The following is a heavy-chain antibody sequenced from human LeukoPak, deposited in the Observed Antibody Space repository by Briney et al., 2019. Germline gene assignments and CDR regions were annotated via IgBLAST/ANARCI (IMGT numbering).Heavy chain of an antibody. CDR1: GGSIGSGGYY. CDR2: IYHSGST. J-gene: IGHJ2*01. CDR3: AREVRITMIVVVDYWYFDL. Sequence: TLSLTCTVSGGSIGSGGYYWSWIRQPPGKGLEWIGYIYHSGSTYYNPSLKSRVTISVDRSKNQFSLKLSSVTAADTAVYYCAREVRITMIVVVDYWYFDLWGRGTLVTVSS. D-gene: IGHD3-22*01. V-gene: IGHV4-30-2*01.